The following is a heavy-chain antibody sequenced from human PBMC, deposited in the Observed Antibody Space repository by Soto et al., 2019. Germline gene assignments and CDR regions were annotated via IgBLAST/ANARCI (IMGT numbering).Heavy chain of an antibody. D-gene: IGHD5-12*01. V-gene: IGHV1-18*01. CDR3: ALFRDGYNYYFYY. Sequence: ASVRVPCKGSGYTFTRYGSSWVRQAPGQGLECMGWISAYNGKTNYAQQLQGRVTMTTDTSTSPAYMELRSLRSDDTAVYYCALFRDGYNYYFYYCGQEPWSTSP. J-gene: IGHJ4*01. CDR1: GYTFTRYG. CDR2: ISAYNGKT.